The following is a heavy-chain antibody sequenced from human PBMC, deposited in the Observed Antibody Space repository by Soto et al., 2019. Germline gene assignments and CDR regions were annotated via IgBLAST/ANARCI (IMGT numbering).Heavy chain of an antibody. CDR1: GFTFSSYA. Sequence: HPGGSLRLSCAASGFTFSSYAMHWVRQAPGKGLEYVSAISSNGGSTYYADSVKGRFTISRDNSKNTLYLQMGSLRAEDMAVYYCARGYYGSGSYYKPYYFDYWGQGTLVTVSS. CDR2: ISSNGGST. J-gene: IGHJ4*02. D-gene: IGHD3-10*01. V-gene: IGHV3-64*02. CDR3: ARGYYGSGSYYKPYYFDY.